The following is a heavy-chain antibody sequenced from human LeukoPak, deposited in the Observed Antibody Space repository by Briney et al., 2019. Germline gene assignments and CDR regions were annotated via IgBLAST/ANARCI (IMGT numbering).Heavy chain of an antibody. CDR1: GFTVSSNY. CDR3: ARESYCSGGSCSSLDY. J-gene: IGHJ4*02. CDR2: IYSGGST. D-gene: IGHD2-15*01. Sequence: GGSLRLSCAASGFTVSSNYMSWVRQAPGKGLEWVSVIYSGGSTYYADSVKGRFTISRDKSKNTLYLQMNSLRAEDTAVYYCARESYCSGGSCSSLDYWGQGTLVTVSS. V-gene: IGHV3-53*01.